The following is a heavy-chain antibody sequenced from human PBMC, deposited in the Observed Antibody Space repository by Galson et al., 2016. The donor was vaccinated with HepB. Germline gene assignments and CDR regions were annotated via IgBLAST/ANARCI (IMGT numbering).Heavy chain of an antibody. CDR1: GGSVSGGSYY. Sequence: ETLSLTCSVSGGSVSGGSYYWSWIRQSPGKGLEMLGYVQYSGTTNYNPSLKSRVTISVAPSKTHFSLTLTSVTAADTAVYYCARLLRQTEYWGQGTLVTVSS. J-gene: IGHJ4*02. CDR3: ARLLRQTEY. CDR2: VQYSGTT. V-gene: IGHV4-61*03. D-gene: IGHD1-14*01.